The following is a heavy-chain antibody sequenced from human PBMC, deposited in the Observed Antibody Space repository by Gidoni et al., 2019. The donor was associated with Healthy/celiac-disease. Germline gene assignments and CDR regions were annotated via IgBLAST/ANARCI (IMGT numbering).Heavy chain of an antibody. V-gene: IGHV5-51*01. CDR1: GYSFTSYW. J-gene: IGHJ4*02. Sequence: GKKPGESLKISCKGSGYSFTSYWIGWTRQMPGKGLEWMGIIYPGDSDTRYSPSFQGQVTISADKSISTAYLQWSSLKASDTAMYYCARRAGVYDFWSGYYYYFDYWGQGTLVTVSS. CDR2: IYPGDSDT. CDR3: ARRAGVYDFWSGYYYYFDY. D-gene: IGHD3-3*01.